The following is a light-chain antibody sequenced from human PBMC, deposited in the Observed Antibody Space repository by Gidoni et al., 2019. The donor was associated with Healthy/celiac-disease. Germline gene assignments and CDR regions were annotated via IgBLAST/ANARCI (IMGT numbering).Light chain of an antibody. CDR3: QQSYSTLDT. CDR2: AAS. J-gene: IGKJ2*01. Sequence: DIQMTQSPSSLSASVGDSVTINCRASQSSSSYLNWYQQKPGKAPKHLIYAASSLQSGVPSRFSGSGSGTDLTLTISSLQPEDFATYYCQQSYSTLDTFGQGTKLEIK. CDR1: QSSSSY. V-gene: IGKV1-39*01.